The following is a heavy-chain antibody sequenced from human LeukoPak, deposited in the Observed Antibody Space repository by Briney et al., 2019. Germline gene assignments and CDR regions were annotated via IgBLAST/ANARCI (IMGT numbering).Heavy chain of an antibody. Sequence: SETLSLTCTVSGGSISSSSYYWGWIRQPPGKGLEWIGSIYYSGRTYYSPSLKSRVTMSVDPSNNQFSLNLRSVTAADTALYYCARRRYYDGSGYLEWGQGTLLSVSS. V-gene: IGHV4-39*01. D-gene: IGHD3-22*01. J-gene: IGHJ1*01. CDR1: GGSISSSSYY. CDR2: IYYSGRT. CDR3: ARRRYYDGSGYLE.